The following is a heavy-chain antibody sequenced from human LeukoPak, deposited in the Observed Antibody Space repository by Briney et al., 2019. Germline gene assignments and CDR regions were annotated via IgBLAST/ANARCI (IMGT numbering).Heavy chain of an antibody. CDR1: GYTCTSYG. V-gene: IGHV1-18*01. D-gene: IGHD3-9*01. J-gene: IGHJ4*02. CDR2: ISAYNGNT. Sequence: ASVKVSCKASGYTCTSYGISWVRQAPGQGLEWMGWISAYNGNTNYAQKLQGRVTMTTDTSTSTAYMELRSLRSDDTAVYYCARGYDILTGYSDLDYWGQGTLVTVSS. CDR3: ARGYDILTGYSDLDY.